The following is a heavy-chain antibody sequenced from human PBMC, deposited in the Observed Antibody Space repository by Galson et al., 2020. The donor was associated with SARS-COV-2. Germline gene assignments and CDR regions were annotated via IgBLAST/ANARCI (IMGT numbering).Heavy chain of an antibody. V-gene: IGHV3-33*01. CDR1: GFTFSSSG. J-gene: IGHJ3*02. CDR3: ARGGYCSSTSCGSAAFDI. CDR2: IWYDGSNK. D-gene: IGHD2-2*01. Sequence: GGSLRLSRAASGFTFSSSGMHWVRQAPGKGLEWVAVIWYDGSNKYYADSVKGRFTISRDNSKNTLYLQMNSLRAEDTAVYYCARGGYCSSTSCGSAAFDIWGQGTMVTVSS.